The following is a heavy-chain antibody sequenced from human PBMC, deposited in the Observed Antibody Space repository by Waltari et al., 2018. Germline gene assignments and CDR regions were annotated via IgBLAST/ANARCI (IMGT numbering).Heavy chain of an antibody. CDR1: GYSISSGYY. CDR3: ARMGYSSGWYGVDY. Sequence: QVQLQESGPGLVKPSETLSLTCAVSGYSISSGYYWGWIRQPPGKGLEWIGSIYQSGGTYYNPSLKSRVTISVDTSKNQFSLKLSSVTAADTAVYYCARMGYSSGWYGVDYWGQGTLVTVSS. V-gene: IGHV4-38-2*01. D-gene: IGHD6-19*01. J-gene: IGHJ4*02. CDR2: IYQSGGT.